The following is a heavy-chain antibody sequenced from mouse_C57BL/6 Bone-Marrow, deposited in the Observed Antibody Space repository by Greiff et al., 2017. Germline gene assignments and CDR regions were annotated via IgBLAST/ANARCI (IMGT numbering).Heavy chain of an antibody. CDR2: LNPNYGTT. Sequence: EVQLQQSGPELVKPGASVKISCKASGYSFTDYNMNWVKQSNGKSLEWIGVLNPNYGTTSYNQKFKGKATLTVDQSSSTAYMKLNSLTSEDSAFDDCEGYYYGRSPYWYFDGWGTGTTVTVSS. J-gene: IGHJ1*03. CDR3: EGYYYGRSPYWYFDG. V-gene: IGHV1-39*01. D-gene: IGHD1-1*01. CDR1: GYSFTDYN.